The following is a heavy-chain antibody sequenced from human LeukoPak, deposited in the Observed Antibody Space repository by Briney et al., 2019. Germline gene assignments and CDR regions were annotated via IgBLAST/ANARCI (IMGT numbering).Heavy chain of an antibody. CDR3: AKDQLIALAGASYYFDY. V-gene: IGHV3-30*18. Sequence: GRSLRLSCAASGLTFSSYGMHWVRQAPGKRLEWVAVISYDGSNKYYADSVKGRFTISRDNSKNTLYLQMNSLRAEDTAVYYCAKDQLIALAGASYYFDYWGQGTLVTVSS. CDR2: ISYDGSNK. CDR1: GLTFSSYG. J-gene: IGHJ4*02. D-gene: IGHD6-19*01.